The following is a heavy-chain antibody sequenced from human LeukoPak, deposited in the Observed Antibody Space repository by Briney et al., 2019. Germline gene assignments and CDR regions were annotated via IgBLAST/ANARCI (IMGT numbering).Heavy chain of an antibody. D-gene: IGHD2/OR15-2a*01. J-gene: IGHJ4*02. V-gene: IGHV3-9*01. CDR3: AKVSRGYFDY. Sequence: PGRSLRFPCAASGFTFDDYAMHWVRQAPGKGLEWVSGISWNSGSIGYADSVKGRFTISRDNAKNSLYLQMNSLRAEDTALYYCAKVSRGYFDYWGQGTLVTVSS. CDR2: ISWNSGSI. CDR1: GFTFDDYA.